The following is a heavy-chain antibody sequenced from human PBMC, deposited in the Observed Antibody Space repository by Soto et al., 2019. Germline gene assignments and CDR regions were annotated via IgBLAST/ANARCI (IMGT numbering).Heavy chain of an antibody. D-gene: IGHD2-15*01. Sequence: GASVNVSFKASGYPFSGFALHWVRQAPGQRLEWMGWINAGIGSTRFSQNFQGRVTITRDTSASTAYMELRSLRSEDTAMYYCAREKNMGVVVVVGGFEYWGQGTLVTVSS. CDR2: INAGIGST. CDR1: GYPFSGFA. V-gene: IGHV1-3*01. CDR3: AREKNMGVVVVVGGFEY. J-gene: IGHJ4*02.